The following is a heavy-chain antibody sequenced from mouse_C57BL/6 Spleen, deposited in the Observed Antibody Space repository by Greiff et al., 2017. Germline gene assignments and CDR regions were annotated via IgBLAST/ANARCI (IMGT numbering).Heavy chain of an antibody. CDR1: GYSITSGYY. CDR3: ARANYWFAY. Sequence: DVQLVESGPGLVKPSQSLSLTCSVTGYSITSGYYWNWIRQFPGNKLEWMGYISYDGSNNYNPSLKNRIAITRDTSKNQFFLKLNSVTTEDTATYYCARANYWFAYWGQGTQVTVSA. D-gene: IGHD1-3*01. J-gene: IGHJ3*01. CDR2: ISYDGSN. V-gene: IGHV3-6*01.